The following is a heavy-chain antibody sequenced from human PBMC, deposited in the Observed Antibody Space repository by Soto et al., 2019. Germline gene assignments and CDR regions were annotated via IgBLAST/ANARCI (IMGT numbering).Heavy chain of an antibody. CDR1: GGSISSYY. Sequence: PSETLSLTCTVSGGSISSYYWSWIRQPPGKGLEWIGYIYYSGSTNYNPSLKSRVTISVDTSKNQFSLKLSSVTAADTAVYYCARAPFRYYYGSGSYYNWFDPWGQGTLVTVS. J-gene: IGHJ5*02. CDR3: ARAPFRYYYGSGSYYNWFDP. D-gene: IGHD3-10*01. V-gene: IGHV4-59*01. CDR2: IYYSGST.